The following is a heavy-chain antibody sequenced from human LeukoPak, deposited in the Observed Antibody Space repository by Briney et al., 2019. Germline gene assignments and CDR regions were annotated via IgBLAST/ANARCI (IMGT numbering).Heavy chain of an antibody. V-gene: IGHV3-11*01. CDR1: GFTFSDYY. CDR3: ARDQMTTVANWYFDL. J-gene: IGHJ2*01. CDR2: ISSSGSTI. Sequence: PGGSLRLSCAASGFTFSDYYMSWIRQAPGKGLEWVSYISSSGSTIYYADSVKGRFTISRDNAKNSLYLQMNSLRAEDTAVYYCARDQMTTVANWYFDLWGRGTLVTVSS. D-gene: IGHD4-17*01.